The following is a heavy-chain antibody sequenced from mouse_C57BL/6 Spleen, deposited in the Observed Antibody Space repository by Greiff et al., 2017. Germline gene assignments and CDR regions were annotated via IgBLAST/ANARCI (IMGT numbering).Heavy chain of an antibody. V-gene: IGHV1-52*01. CDR1: GYTFTSYW. CDR2: IDPSDSET. CDR3: TSSRYCCSSNYYPIDY. D-gene: IGHD1-1*01. J-gene: IGHJ4*01. Sequence: QVQLQQPGAELVRPGSSVKLSCKASGYTFTSYWMHWVKQRPIQGLEWIGNIDPSDSETNYNQKFKEKAPLTVDKSSSTAYMQLRTLTSEDPAVYYCTSSRYCCSSNYYPIDYWGQGTSVTVAA.